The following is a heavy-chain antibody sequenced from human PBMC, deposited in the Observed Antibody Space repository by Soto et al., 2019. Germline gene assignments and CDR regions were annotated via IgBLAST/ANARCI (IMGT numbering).Heavy chain of an antibody. V-gene: IGHV4-30-4*08. Sequence: SETLSLTCPVSGYSITSDEYYWGWIRQPPGEGLEWIGYIYYSGSTYYNPSLKSRVTISVDTSKNQFSLKLSSVTAADTAVYYCASSYGDYVLNWFDPWGQGTLVTVSS. CDR1: GYSITSDEYY. J-gene: IGHJ5*02. CDR3: ASSYGDYVLNWFDP. D-gene: IGHD4-17*01. CDR2: IYYSGST.